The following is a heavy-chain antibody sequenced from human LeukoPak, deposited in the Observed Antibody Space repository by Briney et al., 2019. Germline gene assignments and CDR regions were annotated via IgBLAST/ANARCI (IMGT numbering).Heavy chain of an antibody. V-gene: IGHV1-58*01. D-gene: IGHD2-8*01. CDR1: GFTSTNFA. Sequence: ASVKVSCKASGFTSTNFAVQWVRQARGQRLEWIGWIIVGSGATKCAQDFQGRVTITRDLSTSTLYMELRSLRSEDTDVYYCAADLSNPRRGASYLDSWGQGTLVTVSS. J-gene: IGHJ4*02. CDR3: AADLSNPRRGASYLDS. CDR2: IIVGSGAT.